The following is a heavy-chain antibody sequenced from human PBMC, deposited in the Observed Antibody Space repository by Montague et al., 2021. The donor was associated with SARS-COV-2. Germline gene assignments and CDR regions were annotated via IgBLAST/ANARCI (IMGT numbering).Heavy chain of an antibody. V-gene: IGHV3-48*03. J-gene: IGHJ4*02. CDR3: ARDRWYSSSSGSDY. CDR1: GFTFSSYE. CDR2: ISSSGSTI. D-gene: IGHD6-6*01. Sequence: SLRLSCAASGFTFSSYEMNWVRQAPVKGLEWVSYISSSGSTIYYXDSXQGRFTISRDNTKNSLYLQMNSLRAEDTAVYYCARDRWYSSSSGSDYWGQGTLVTVSS.